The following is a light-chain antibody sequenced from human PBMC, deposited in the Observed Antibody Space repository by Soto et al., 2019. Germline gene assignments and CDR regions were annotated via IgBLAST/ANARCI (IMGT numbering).Light chain of an antibody. J-gene: IGKJ1*01. CDR2: DVS. V-gene: IGKV3-11*01. CDR3: QQRSNWPRT. Sequence: EIVLAQSPATLSLSPLERATLSFMASQSVSSYLAWYQQKPGQAPRLLIYDVSNRATGIPARFSGSGSGTDFTLTISSLEPEDFAVYYCQQRSNWPRTFGQGTKVDIK. CDR1: QSVSSY.